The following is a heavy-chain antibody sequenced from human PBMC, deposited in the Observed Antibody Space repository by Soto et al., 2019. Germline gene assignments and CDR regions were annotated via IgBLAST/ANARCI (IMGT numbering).Heavy chain of an antibody. V-gene: IGHV3-48*01. CDR3: ARDGSDDS. CDR2: ISSSSSTI. Sequence: EVQLVESGGGLVQPGGSLRLSCAASGFTFSSYIMNWVRQAPGKGLEWVSYISSSSSTIYYADSVKGRFTISGDNANNSLYLQMNSLLAEDTAVDDCARDGSDDSWGQGTLVTVAS. CDR1: GFTFSSYI. D-gene: IGHD1-1*01. J-gene: IGHJ4*02.